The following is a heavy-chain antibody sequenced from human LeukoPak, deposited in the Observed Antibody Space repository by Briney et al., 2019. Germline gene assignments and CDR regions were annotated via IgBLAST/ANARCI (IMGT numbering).Heavy chain of an antibody. CDR3: AETYGSGSYLGY. CDR2: IKQDGSEK. D-gene: IGHD3-10*01. V-gene: IGHV3-7*01. CDR1: GFTFSSYW. Sequence: PGGSLRLSCAASGFTFSSYWMSWVRQAPGKGLEWVANIKQDGSEKYYVDSVKGRFTISRDNAKNSLYLQMNSPRAEDTAVYYCAETYGSGSYLGYWGQGTLVTVSS. J-gene: IGHJ4*02.